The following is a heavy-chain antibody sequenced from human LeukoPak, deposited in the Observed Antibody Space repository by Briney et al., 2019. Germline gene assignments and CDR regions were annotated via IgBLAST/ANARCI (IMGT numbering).Heavy chain of an antibody. J-gene: IGHJ6*03. Sequence: GSLRLSCEASGFTFSIYGIHWVRQAPGKGLEWVAFIRYDGSNKYYADSVKGRFTISRDNSKNTLYLHVNSLRPEDTAVYYCASRDLAAAGTLGYYYYYMDVWGKGTTVTISS. D-gene: IGHD6-13*01. CDR2: IRYDGSNK. CDR3: ASRDLAAAGTLGYYYYYMDV. V-gene: IGHV3-30*02. CDR1: GFTFSIYG.